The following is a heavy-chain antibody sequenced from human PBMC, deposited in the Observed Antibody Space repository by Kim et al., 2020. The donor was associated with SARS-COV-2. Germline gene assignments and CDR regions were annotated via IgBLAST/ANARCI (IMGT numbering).Heavy chain of an antibody. CDR1: GGSFSGYY. Sequence: SETLSLTCAVYGGSFSGYYWSWIRQPPGKGLEWIGEINHSGSTNYNPSLKSRVTISVDTSKNQFSLKRSSVTAADTAVYYCARGLGLARGYSYGSEGRPFGPNRIFDYCGQGTLGTVSS. CDR3: ARGLGLARGYSYGSEGRPFGPNRIFDY. J-gene: IGHJ4*02. CDR2: INHSGST. D-gene: IGHD5-18*01. V-gene: IGHV4-34*01.